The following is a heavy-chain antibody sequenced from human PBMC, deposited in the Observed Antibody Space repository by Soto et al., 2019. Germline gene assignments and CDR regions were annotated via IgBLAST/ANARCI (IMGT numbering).Heavy chain of an antibody. D-gene: IGHD2-2*01. V-gene: IGHV1-69*12. CDR1: GGTFSSSA. CDR3: ARDIGRPQVGGNYYCITDV. J-gene: IGHJ6*02. CDR2: IIPLFRTP. Sequence: QVQVVQSGAEVKEPGSSVKVSCQASGGTFSSSALSWVRQAPGQGLEWMGGIIPLFRTPDYAQKFQGRVTITADESRSTAYMELSSLRSEDTAIYYCARDIGRPQVGGNYYCITDVWGLGTTITVTS.